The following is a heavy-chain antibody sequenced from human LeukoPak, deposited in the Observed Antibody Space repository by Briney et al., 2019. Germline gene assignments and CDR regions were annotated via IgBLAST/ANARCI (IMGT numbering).Heavy chain of an antibody. D-gene: IGHD4-17*01. Sequence: GGSLRLSCAASGFTFNTYGMHWVRQAPGKGLEWVAFIRYDGSYKYYADSVKGRFTISRDNSKNTLYLQMNSLRAEDTAVYYCAKSQLTTVTDYFDYWGQGTLVTVSS. V-gene: IGHV3-30*02. CDR3: AKSQLTTVTDYFDY. J-gene: IGHJ4*02. CDR2: IRYDGSYK. CDR1: GFTFNTYG.